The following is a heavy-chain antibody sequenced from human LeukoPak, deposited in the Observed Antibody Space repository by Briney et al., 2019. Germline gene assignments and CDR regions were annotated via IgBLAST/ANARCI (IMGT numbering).Heavy chain of an antibody. CDR1: GFTFDDYA. CDR3: AKDMGRWLQSAYPDY. Sequence: GGSLRLSCAASGFTFDDYAMHWVRQAPGKGLEWVSGISWNSGSIGYADSVKGRFTISRDNAKNSLYLQMNRLRAEDTALYYCAKDMGRWLQSAYPDYWGQGTLVTVSS. CDR2: ISWNSGSI. D-gene: IGHD5-24*01. V-gene: IGHV3-9*01. J-gene: IGHJ4*02.